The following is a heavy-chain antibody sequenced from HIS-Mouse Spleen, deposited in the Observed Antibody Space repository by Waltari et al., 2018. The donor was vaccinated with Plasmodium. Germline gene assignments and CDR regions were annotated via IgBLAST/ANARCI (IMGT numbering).Heavy chain of an antibody. Sequence: QVQLVESGGGVVQPGRSLRLSCAASGFTFRRYSMLWVRQAPGKGLEWVAVISYDGSNKYYADSVKGRFTISRDNSKNTLYLQMNSLRAEDTAVYYCARDPFYVDTAMVLDCWGQGTLVTVSS. CDR3: ARDPFYVDTAMVLDC. V-gene: IGHV3-30*04. CDR1: GFTFRRYS. CDR2: ISYDGSNK. D-gene: IGHD5-18*01. J-gene: IGHJ4*02.